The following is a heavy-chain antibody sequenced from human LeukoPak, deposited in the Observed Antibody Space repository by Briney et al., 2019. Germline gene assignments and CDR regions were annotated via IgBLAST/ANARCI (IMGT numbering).Heavy chain of an antibody. D-gene: IGHD4-17*01. CDR3: ARDGDPNKYYYYGMGV. V-gene: IGHV4-30-4*01. Sequence: PSQTLSLTCTVSGGSISSGDYYWSWIRQPPGKGLEWIGYIYYSGSTYYNPSLKSRVTISVDTSKNQFSLKLSSVTAADTAVYYCARDGDPNKYYYYGMGVWGQGTTVTVSS. CDR1: GGSISSGDYY. CDR2: IYYSGST. J-gene: IGHJ6*02.